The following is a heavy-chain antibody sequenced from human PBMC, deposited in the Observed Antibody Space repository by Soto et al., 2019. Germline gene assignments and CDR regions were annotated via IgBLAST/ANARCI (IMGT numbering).Heavy chain of an antibody. D-gene: IGHD2-2*01. CDR2: IYHGGTT. CDR1: GYYISSGSY. J-gene: IGHJ4*01. V-gene: IGHV4-38-2*02. Sequence: SETLSLTCTVSGYYISSGSYLAWIRQPPGKGPEGIASIYHGGTTFYNPSPRSRITISVDTSNNQFSLKLTSETAADTALYYCVRVHVMVVAGSTCDYWGHGTLVTVSS. CDR3: VRVHVMVVAGSTCDY.